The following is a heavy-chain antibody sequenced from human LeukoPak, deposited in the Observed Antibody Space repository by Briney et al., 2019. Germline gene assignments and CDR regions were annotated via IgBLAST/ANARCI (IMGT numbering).Heavy chain of an antibody. J-gene: IGHJ4*02. D-gene: IGHD6-13*01. CDR2: IYYSGST. CDR1: GYSISSGYY. Sequence: SETLSLTCTVSGYSISSGYYWAWIRQPPGKGLEWIGSIYYSGSTYYNPSLKSRVTISVDTSKDQFSLKLSSVTAADTAVYYCARLPSGIAAASEPGTFDYWGRGTLVTVSS. CDR3: ARLPSGIAAASEPGTFDY. V-gene: IGHV4-38-2*02.